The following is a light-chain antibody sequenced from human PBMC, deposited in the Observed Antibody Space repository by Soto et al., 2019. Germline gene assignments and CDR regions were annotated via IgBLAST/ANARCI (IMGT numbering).Light chain of an antibody. Sequence: EIVLTQSPGTLSLSPGARATLSCRASQTVNNNYLTWYQQTPGQAPRLLIYGASSRATGIPDKFSGSGSGTDFTLTISRLEPEDLAVYYCQHYGTSPFTFGPGTKVDI. J-gene: IGKJ3*01. CDR1: QTVNNNY. CDR3: QHYGTSPFT. V-gene: IGKV3-20*01. CDR2: GAS.